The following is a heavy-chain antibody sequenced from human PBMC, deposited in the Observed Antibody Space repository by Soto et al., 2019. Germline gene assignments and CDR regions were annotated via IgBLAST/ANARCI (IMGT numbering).Heavy chain of an antibody. J-gene: IGHJ4*02. Sequence: EVQLVESGGGLVQPGGSLRLSCAASGFSFTIYSMSWVRQAPGQGLEWVAYISHSSSTIYYADSVKGRFIISRDNARNSLYLQMNSLKDEDTAVYYCVRRYSSSWYVFDYWGQGSLVTVSS. CDR1: GFSFTIYS. CDR3: VRRYSSSWYVFDY. D-gene: IGHD6-13*01. V-gene: IGHV3-48*02. CDR2: ISHSSSTI.